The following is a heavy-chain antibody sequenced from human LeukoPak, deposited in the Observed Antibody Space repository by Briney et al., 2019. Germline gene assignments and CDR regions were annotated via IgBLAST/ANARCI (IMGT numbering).Heavy chain of an antibody. V-gene: IGHV3-66*01. J-gene: IGHJ5*02. Sequence: GGSLRLSCAASEFSVGSNYMTWVRQAPGKGLEWVSLIYSGGSTYYADSVKGRFTISRDNSKNTLYLQINSLRAEDTAVYYCAREGPLWELPPRRDNWFDPWGQGTLVTVSS. CDR1: EFSVGSNY. CDR3: AREGPLWELPPRRDNWFDP. D-gene: IGHD1-26*01. CDR2: IYSGGST.